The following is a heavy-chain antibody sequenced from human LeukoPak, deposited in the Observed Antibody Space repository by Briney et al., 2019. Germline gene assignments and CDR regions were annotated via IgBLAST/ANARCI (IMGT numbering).Heavy chain of an antibody. D-gene: IGHD1-26*01. CDR2: MSGSSSYI. CDR1: GFTFSDYY. V-gene: IGHV3-21*01. Sequence: GGSLRLSCAASGFTFSDYYMSWVRQAPGKGLEWVSSMSGSSSYIYYADSVKGRFTISRDHAKNSLYLHMNSLRAEDTAVYYCAREGRDYYYIDVWGKGTTVTVSS. J-gene: IGHJ6*03. CDR3: AREGRDYYYIDV.